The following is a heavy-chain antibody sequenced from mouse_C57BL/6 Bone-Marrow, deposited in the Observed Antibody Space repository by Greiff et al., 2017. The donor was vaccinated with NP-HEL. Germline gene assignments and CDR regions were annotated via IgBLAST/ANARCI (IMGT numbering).Heavy chain of an antibody. Sequence: EVKLVESEGGLVQPGSSMKLSCTASGFTFSDYYMAWVRQVPEKGLEWVANITYDGSSTYYLDSLKSRFIISRDNAKNILYLEMSRLKSEDTATYYCARDQGCRYFDVWGTGTTVTVSS. V-gene: IGHV5-16*01. J-gene: IGHJ1*03. CDR1: GFTFSDYY. CDR2: ITYDGSST. D-gene: IGHD3-2*02. CDR3: ARDQGCRYFDV.